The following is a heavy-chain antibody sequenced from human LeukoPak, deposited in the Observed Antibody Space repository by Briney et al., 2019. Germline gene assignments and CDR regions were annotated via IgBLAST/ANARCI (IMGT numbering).Heavy chain of an antibody. V-gene: IGHV3-21*01. CDR1: GFTFSSYS. D-gene: IGHD4-17*01. J-gene: IGHJ3*02. Sequence: GGSLRLSCAASGFTFSSYSMNWVRQAPGKGLEWVSSISSSSSYIYYADSVKGRFTISRDNAKNSLYLQMNSLRAEDTAVYYCARVTNYGDFPREGAFDIWGQGTMVTVSS. CDR3: ARVTNYGDFPREGAFDI. CDR2: ISSSSSYI.